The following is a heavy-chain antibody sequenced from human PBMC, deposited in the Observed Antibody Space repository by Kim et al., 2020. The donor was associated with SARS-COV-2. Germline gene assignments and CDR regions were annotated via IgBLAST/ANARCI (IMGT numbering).Heavy chain of an antibody. CDR2: IGPHSIHI. Sequence: GGSLRLSCTASGFNFSDYNMNWVRQAPGRGLEWVSCIGPHSIHIHYRESLKGRFTISRDNAKKSLYLQMNSLSAEDTALYYCARGGFTDTAWNFDSWGQGSLVTVSS. CDR3: ARGGFTDTAWNFDS. V-gene: IGHV3-21*01. CDR1: GFNFSDYN. D-gene: IGHD3-10*01. J-gene: IGHJ4*01.